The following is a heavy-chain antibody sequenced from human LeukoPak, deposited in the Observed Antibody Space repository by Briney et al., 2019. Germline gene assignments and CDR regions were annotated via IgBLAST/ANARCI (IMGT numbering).Heavy chain of an antibody. J-gene: IGHJ6*03. D-gene: IGHD2-15*01. CDR1: GYTFTDYY. V-gene: IGHV1-18*04. Sequence: GASVKVSCKSSGYTFTDYYVHWVRQAPGQGLEWMGWISGYNGNTIYAQKFQGRVTMTTDTSTRAAQMELRSLSSDDTAVYYCARVGGCSGNGCYSGVYHYYYMDVWGKGTTVTVSS. CDR2: ISGYNGNT. CDR3: ARVGGCSGNGCYSGVYHYYYMDV.